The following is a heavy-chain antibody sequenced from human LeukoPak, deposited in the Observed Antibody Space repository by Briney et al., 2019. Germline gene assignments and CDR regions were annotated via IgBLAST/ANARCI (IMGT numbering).Heavy chain of an antibody. J-gene: IGHJ6*03. D-gene: IGHD1-26*01. CDR3: ARDVGTTTHYYYYYMDV. CDR1: GFTFSSYS. V-gene: IGHV3-21*01. CDR2: ISSSSSYI. Sequence: PGGSLRLSCAASGFTFSSYSMNWVRQAPGKGLEWVSSISSSSSYIYYADSVKGRFTISRDNAKNSLYLQMNSLRAEDTAVYYCARDVGTTTHYYYYYMDVWGKGTTVTVSS.